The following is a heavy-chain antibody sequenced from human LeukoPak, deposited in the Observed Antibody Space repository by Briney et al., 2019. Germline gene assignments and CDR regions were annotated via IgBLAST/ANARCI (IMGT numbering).Heavy chain of an antibody. D-gene: IGHD6-19*01. CDR1: GASVSGSPFY. J-gene: IGHJ4*02. CDR2: IYYSGST. CDR3: ARGGRDSSGWYGLLHRSRFDY. Sequence: SETLSLTCTVSGASVSGSPFYWGWIRQPPGKGLEWIGSIYYSGSTYYNPSLKSRVTISVDTSKNQFSLKLSSVTAADTAVYYCARGGRDSSGWYGLLHRSRFDYWGQGTLVTVSS. V-gene: IGHV4-39*07.